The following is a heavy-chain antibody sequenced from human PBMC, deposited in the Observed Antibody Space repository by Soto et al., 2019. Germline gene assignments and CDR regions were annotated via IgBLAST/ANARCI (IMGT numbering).Heavy chain of an antibody. CDR3: ARDQGRWGSVGATFYSYYGMEV. V-gene: IGHV1-69*13. D-gene: IGHD1-26*01. CDR2: IIPIFGTA. J-gene: IGHJ6*01. CDR1: GCTFSSYA. Sequence: SVKVSCKASGCTFSSYAISWVRQAPGQGLEWMGGIIPIFGTANYAQKFQGRVTITADESTSTAYMELSSLRSEDTAVYYCARDQGRWGSVGATFYSYYGMEVWGEGTTVKVSS.